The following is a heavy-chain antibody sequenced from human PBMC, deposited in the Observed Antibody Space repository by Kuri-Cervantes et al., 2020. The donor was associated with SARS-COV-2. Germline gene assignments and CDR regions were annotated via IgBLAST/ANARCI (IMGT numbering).Heavy chain of an antibody. CDR2: ISHSGRT. CDR1: GGSLSGYY. D-gene: IGHD3-16*01. CDR3: ARDKRSYYYYMDV. J-gene: IGHJ6*03. V-gene: IGHV4-34*01. Sequence: GSLRLSCAVYGGSLSGYYWSWIRQSPGKGLEWIGEISHSGRTSYNPSLKSRLTIGVDTAKKQFSLKVTSVTAADTAVYYCARDKRSYYYYMDVWGKGTTVTVSS.